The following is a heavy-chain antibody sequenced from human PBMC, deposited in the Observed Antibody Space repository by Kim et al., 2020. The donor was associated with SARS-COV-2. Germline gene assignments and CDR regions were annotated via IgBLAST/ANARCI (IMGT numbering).Heavy chain of an antibody. V-gene: IGHV4-4*09. D-gene: IGHD1-26*01. Sequence: SETLSLTCTVSGASLRSHYWAWIRQTPGKGLEWIGNIYFTGSGGSTNYNPSLRSRVAISGDTSKNQISLNLTSVTAADTAVYFCSRRPPAGWDVDWGLGALVTVSS. J-gene: IGHJ4*02. CDR3: SRRPPAGWDVD. CDR1: GASLRSHY. CDR2: IYFTGSGGST.